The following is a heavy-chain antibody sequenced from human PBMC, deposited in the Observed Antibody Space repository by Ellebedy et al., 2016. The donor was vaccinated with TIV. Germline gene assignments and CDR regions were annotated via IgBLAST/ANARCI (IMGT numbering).Heavy chain of an antibody. CDR2: INHSGST. V-gene: IGHV4-34*01. CDR1: GGSFSGYY. CDR3: ARGTPMYNYDYFDFTH. D-gene: IGHD2/OR15-2a*01. Sequence: MPSETLSLTCAVYGGSFSGYYWSCIRQPPGKGLEWIGEINHSGSTNYNPSLKSRVLISVDRSKNQFSLKLRSVTAADTAVYYCARGTPMYNYDYFDFTHWGQGTLVTVSS. J-gene: IGHJ4*02.